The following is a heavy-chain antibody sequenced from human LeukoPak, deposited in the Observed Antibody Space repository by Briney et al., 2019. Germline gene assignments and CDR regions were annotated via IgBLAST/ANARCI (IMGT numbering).Heavy chain of an antibody. CDR2: INSDGSRT. CDR1: GFTFSNYW. Sequence: GGSLRLSCAASGFTFSNYWMHWVRQAPGKGLVWVSHINSDGSRTNYAASVKGRFTTSRDNARNTMYLQMNSLRLEDTAVYYCASGYTSRGDYWGQGTLVTVSS. D-gene: IGHD5-18*01. J-gene: IGHJ4*02. V-gene: IGHV3-74*01. CDR3: ASGYTSRGDY.